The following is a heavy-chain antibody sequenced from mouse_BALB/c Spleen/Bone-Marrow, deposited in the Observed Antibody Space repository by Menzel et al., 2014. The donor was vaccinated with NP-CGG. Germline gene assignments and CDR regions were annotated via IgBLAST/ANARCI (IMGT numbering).Heavy chain of an antibody. CDR1: GFTFSSYY. D-gene: IGHD2-12*01. Sequence: EVQRVESGGGLVKLGGSLKLSCAASGFTFSSYYMSWVPPTPEKRLELVAAINSNGGSTYYPDTVKGRFTISRDNAKNTLYLQMSSLKSEDTALYYCARLGNDDAMDYWGQGTSVTVSS. CDR2: INSNGGST. CDR3: ARLGNDDAMDY. J-gene: IGHJ4*01. V-gene: IGHV5-6-2*01.